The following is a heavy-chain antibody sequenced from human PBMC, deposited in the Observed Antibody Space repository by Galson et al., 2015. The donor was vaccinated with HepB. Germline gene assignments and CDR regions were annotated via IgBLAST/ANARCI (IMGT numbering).Heavy chain of an antibody. CDR1: GGSISSYY. J-gene: IGHJ6*03. CDR3: ARAGAAVDGDYVGLEDYYYYMDV. D-gene: IGHD4-17*01. CDR2: IYYSGST. V-gene: IGHV4-59*01. Sequence: LSLTCTVSGGSISSYYWSWIRQPPGKGLEWIGYIYYSGSTNYNPSLKSRVTISVDTSKNQFSLKLSSVTAADTAVYYCARAGAAVDGDYVGLEDYYYYMDVWGKGTTVTVSS.